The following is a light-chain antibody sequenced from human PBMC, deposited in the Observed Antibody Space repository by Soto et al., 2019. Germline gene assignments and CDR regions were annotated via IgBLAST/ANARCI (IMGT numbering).Light chain of an antibody. CDR1: QSVSSSY. V-gene: IGKV3-20*01. CDR2: AAS. Sequence: EIGLTQSPGTLSLSPGERATLSCRASQSVSSSYLAWYQHKPGQPPRLLMYAASTRATGIPDRFSGSGSGTDFTLTITRLEPEDFAVYYCQRYGSLPYTFGQGTNLEIK. J-gene: IGKJ2*01. CDR3: QRYGSLPYT.